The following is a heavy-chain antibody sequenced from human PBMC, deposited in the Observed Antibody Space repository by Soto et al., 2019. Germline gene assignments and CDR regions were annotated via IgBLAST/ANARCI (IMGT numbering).Heavy chain of an antibody. CDR2: IYYSGST. V-gene: IGHV4-39*07. Sequence: ASETLSLTCTVSGGSLSSSSYYWGRIRQPPGKGLEWIGSIYYSGSTYYNPSLKSRVTISVDTSKNQFSLKASDTAMYYCARSHLEWFSYYYYSGMDVWGQGTTVTVSS. D-gene: IGHD3-3*01. CDR1: GGSLSSSSYY. CDR3: ARSHLEWFSYYYYSGMDV. J-gene: IGHJ6*02.